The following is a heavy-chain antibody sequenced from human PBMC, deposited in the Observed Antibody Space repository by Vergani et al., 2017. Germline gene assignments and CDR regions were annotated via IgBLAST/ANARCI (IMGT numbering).Heavy chain of an antibody. CDR3: ARDRDDCSSTSCYFVFYYYGMDV. CDR1: GYTFTSYG. D-gene: IGHD2-2*01. V-gene: IGHV1-18*01. Sequence: QVQLVQSGAEVKKPGASVKVSCKASGYTFTSYGISWVRQAPGQGLEWMGWSSAYNGNTNYAQKLQGRVTMTTDTSTSTAYMELRSLRSDDTAVYYCARDRDDCSSTSCYFVFYYYGMDVWGQGTTVTVSS. CDR2: SSAYNGNT. J-gene: IGHJ6*02.